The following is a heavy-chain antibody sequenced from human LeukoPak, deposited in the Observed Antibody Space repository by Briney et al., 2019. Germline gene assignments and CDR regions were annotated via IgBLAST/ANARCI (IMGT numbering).Heavy chain of an antibody. J-gene: IGHJ1*01. CDR1: GGSISSSNYY. V-gene: IGHV4-61*01. CDR3: ARGGAARLHFQN. CDR2: IYYSGST. Sequence: SETLSLTCTVSGGSISSSNYYWSWIRQPPGKGLEWIGYIYYSGSTNYNPSLQSRVTISVDTSKNQFSLNLNSVTAADTAVYYCARGGAARLHFQNWGQGTLVTVSS. D-gene: IGHD6-6*01.